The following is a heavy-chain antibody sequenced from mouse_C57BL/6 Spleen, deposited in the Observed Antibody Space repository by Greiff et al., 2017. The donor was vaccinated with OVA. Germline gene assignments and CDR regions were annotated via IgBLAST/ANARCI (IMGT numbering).Heavy chain of an antibody. CDR1: GFTFSDYG. J-gene: IGHJ2*01. CDR3: ASSWDGDYFDY. V-gene: IGHV5-17*01. D-gene: IGHD4-1*01. Sequence: EVKLVESGGGLVKPGGSLKLSCAASGFTFSDYGMHWVRQAPEKGLEWVAYISSGSSHIYYADTVKGRFTISRDNAKNTLFLQMTSLRSEDTAMYYCASSWDGDYFDYWGQGTTLTVSS. CDR2: ISSGSSHI.